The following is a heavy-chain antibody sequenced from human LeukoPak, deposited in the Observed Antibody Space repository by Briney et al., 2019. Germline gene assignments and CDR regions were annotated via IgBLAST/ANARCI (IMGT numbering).Heavy chain of an antibody. Sequence: SETLSLTCAVYGGSFSGYYWSWIHQPPGKGLEWIGEINHSGSTNYNPSLKSRVTISVDTSKNQFSLKLSSVTAADTAVYYCARCKDDSSGSSDDAFDIWGQGTMVTVSS. CDR1: GGSFSGYY. J-gene: IGHJ3*02. V-gene: IGHV4-34*01. CDR2: INHSGST. D-gene: IGHD3-22*01. CDR3: ARCKDDSSGSSDDAFDI.